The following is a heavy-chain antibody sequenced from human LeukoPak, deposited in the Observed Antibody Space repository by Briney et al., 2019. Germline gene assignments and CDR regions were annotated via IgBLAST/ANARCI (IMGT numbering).Heavy chain of an antibody. D-gene: IGHD2-2*01. V-gene: IGHV3-11*01. J-gene: IGHJ6*03. CDR1: GFTFSDYY. CDR3: ARWLGVVVPAAIPYYYYMDV. Sequence: PGGSLRLSCAASGFTFSDYYMSWIRQAPGKGLEWVSYISSSGSTIYYADSVKGRFTISRDNAKNSLYLQMNSLRAEDTAVYYCARWLGVVVPAAIPYYYYMDVWGKGTTVTISS. CDR2: ISSSGSTI.